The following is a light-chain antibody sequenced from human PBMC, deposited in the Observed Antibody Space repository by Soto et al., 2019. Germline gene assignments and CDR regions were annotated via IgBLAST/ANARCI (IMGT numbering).Light chain of an antibody. J-gene: IGLJ1*01. CDR1: SSDVGGYNY. Sequence: LTQPPSASGSPGQSVTISCTGTSSDVGGYNYVSWYQQHPGKAPKLVIYEVTKRPSGVPDRFSGSKSGNTASLTVSGLQAEDEADYYCSSFTGASTIFGTGTKGTVL. V-gene: IGLV2-8*01. CDR3: SSFTGASTI. CDR2: EVT.